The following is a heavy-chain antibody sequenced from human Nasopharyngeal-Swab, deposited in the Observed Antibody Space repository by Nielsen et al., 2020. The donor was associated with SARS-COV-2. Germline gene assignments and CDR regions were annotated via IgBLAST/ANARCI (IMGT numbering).Heavy chain of an antibody. CDR3: AWGVMTSVTGGGWNDY. CDR2: INYSGNT. Sequence: SETLSLTCTVSGGSISSSSYYWGWIRQPPGKGLEWIGNINYSGNTFYNPSLKSRVTISVDTSKNQFSLKLSSVTAADMAVDYCAWGVMTSVTGGGWNDYWGQGTLVTVSS. J-gene: IGHJ4*02. V-gene: IGHV4-39*01. D-gene: IGHD4-17*01. CDR1: GGSISSSSYY.